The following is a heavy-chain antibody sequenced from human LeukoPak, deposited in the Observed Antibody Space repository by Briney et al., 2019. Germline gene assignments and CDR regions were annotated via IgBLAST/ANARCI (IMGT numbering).Heavy chain of an antibody. CDR1: GFTFSIYS. J-gene: IGHJ2*01. CDR2: ISSSSSTI. V-gene: IGHV3-48*04. Sequence: GGSLRLSCAASGFTFSIYSMNWVRQAPGKGLEWVSYISSSSSTIYYADSVKGRFTISRDNAKNSLYLQMNSLRAEDTAVYYCARDRVPAATYWYFDLWGRGTLVTVSS. D-gene: IGHD2-2*01. CDR3: ARDRVPAATYWYFDL.